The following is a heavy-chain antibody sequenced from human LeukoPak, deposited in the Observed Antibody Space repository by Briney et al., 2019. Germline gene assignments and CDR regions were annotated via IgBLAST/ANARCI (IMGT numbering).Heavy chain of an antibody. J-gene: IGHJ4*02. CDR1: GFTFSSYA. V-gene: IGHV3-30-3*01. Sequence: GGSLRLSCAASGFTFSSYAMHWVRQAPGKGLEWVAVISYDGSNKYYADSVKGRFTISRDNSKNTLYLQMNSLRAEDTAVYYCARERDYPSPYFDYWGQGTLVTVSS. CDR3: ARERDYPSPYFDY. CDR2: ISYDGSNK. D-gene: IGHD4-11*01.